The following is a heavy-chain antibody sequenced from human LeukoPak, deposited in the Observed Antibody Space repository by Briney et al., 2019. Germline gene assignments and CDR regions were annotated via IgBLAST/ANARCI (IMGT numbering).Heavy chain of an antibody. CDR3: ARDVGRPGVHWSDP. J-gene: IGHJ5*02. CDR1: GGSISSYY. Sequence: SETLSLTCTVSGGSISSYYWSWIRQPPGKGLEWIGYIYYSGSTNYNPSLKSRVTISVDTSKNQFSLKLSSVTAADTAVYYCARDVGRPGVHWSDPWGQGTLVTVSS. V-gene: IGHV4-59*01. CDR2: IYYSGST. D-gene: IGHD3-10*01.